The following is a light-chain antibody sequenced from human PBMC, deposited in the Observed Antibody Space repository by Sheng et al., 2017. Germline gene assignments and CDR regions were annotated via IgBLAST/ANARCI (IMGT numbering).Light chain of an antibody. CDR3: QQYDNVGVT. V-gene: IGKV1-NL1*01. CDR2: AAS. J-gene: IGKJ3*01. Sequence: DIQMTQSPSSLSASVGDRVTITCRASQGISTSLAWYQQKPGKPPRLLIYAASTLQSGVPSRFSGSGSGTDFTLTISSLQPEDIATYYCQQYDNVGVTFGPGTKVDIK. CDR1: QGISTS.